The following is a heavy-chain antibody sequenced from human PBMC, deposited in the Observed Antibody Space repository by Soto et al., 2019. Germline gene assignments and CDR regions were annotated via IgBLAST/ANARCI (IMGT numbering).Heavy chain of an antibody. J-gene: IGHJ4*02. V-gene: IGHV4-59*01. CDR3: AGRYSSGFDY. CDR2: IYYSGST. CDR1: GGSISSYY. Sequence: QVQLQESGPGLVKPSETLSLTCTVSGGSISSYYWSWIRQPPGKGLEWIGYIYYSGSTNYNPSLKRGVTIAVGASKKECSLKRSSVAAGERAVYYCAGRYSSGFDYWGQGTLVTVSS. D-gene: IGHD6-19*01.